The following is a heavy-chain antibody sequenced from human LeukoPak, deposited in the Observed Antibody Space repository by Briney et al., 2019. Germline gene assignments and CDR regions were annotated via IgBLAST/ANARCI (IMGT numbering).Heavy chain of an antibody. CDR2: INQDGSEK. Sequence: PGGSLRLSCAASRFTFTTYWMSWVRQAPGKGLEWVANINQDGSEKYFVDSVKGRFTISRDNAKNSLYLQMNSLRVEGTAVYYCARVAKYYYGSETYYFFEHWGQGTPVTASS. CDR3: ARVAKYYYGSETYYFFEH. J-gene: IGHJ4*02. V-gene: IGHV3-7*01. CDR1: RFTFTTYW. D-gene: IGHD3-10*01.